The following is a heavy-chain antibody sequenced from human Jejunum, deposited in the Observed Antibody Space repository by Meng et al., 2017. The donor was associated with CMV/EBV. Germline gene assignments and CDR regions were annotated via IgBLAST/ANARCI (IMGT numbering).Heavy chain of an antibody. J-gene: IGHJ4*02. D-gene: IGHD6-19*01. CDR2: ISPCKGNS. CDR3: ARSEGWYYRYFDY. CDR1: GDNFPSED. Sequence: SGDNFPSEDITGVRQDPGQGPEWMGWISPCKGNSNYAKKVKDRLTMTTDTSTSTAYMELRSLRSDDTAIYYCARSEGWYYRYFDYWGQGTLVTVSS. V-gene: IGHV1-18*01.